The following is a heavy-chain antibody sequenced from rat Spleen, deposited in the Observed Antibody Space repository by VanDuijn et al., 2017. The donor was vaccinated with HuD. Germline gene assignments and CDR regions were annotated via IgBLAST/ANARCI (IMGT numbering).Heavy chain of an antibody. CDR2: INTAGST. CDR1: GYSITSNY. CDR3: AGWDYYDGTYGVMDA. Sequence: EVQLQESGPGLVKPSQSLSLTCSVTGYSITSNYWGWIRKFPGNKLEWMGYINTAGSTNYNPSLKNRISITRDTSKNQVFLQVNSVTTEDTATYYCAGWDYYDGTYGVMDAWGQGASVTVSS. D-gene: IGHD1-12*02. J-gene: IGHJ4*01. V-gene: IGHV3-3*01.